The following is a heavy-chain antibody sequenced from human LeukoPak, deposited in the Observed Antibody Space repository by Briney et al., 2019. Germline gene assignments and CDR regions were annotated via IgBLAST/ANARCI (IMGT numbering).Heavy chain of an antibody. Sequence: ASVKVSCKASVYTLTPYYMHWVRQAPGQGRVRMGIIYPSGGSTSYAQKCQSTVTMTRDPPTSTVYMELSSLRSEDTAVYYCAGTTYDYVWGSYRSPLGSWGQGTLVTVYS. CDR2: IYPSGGST. CDR1: VYTLTPYY. J-gene: IGHJ4*02. CDR3: AGTTYDYVWGSYRSPLGS. V-gene: IGHV1-46*01. D-gene: IGHD3-16*02.